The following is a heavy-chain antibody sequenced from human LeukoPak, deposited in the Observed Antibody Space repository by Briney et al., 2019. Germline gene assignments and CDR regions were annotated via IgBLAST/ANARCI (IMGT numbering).Heavy chain of an antibody. CDR2: INPDGNKK. Sequence: GGSLRLSCAVSGLTFSSSWMDWVRQAPGKGLEWVASINPDGNKKYSADSVKGRFTISRDNAENSLYLQMNSLRAEDSAVYYCAKAANEKTANVTAARSYWYFDLWGRGTLITVSS. J-gene: IGHJ2*01. V-gene: IGHV3-7*03. CDR1: GLTFSSSW. D-gene: IGHD6-13*01. CDR3: AKAANEKTANVTAARSYWYFDL.